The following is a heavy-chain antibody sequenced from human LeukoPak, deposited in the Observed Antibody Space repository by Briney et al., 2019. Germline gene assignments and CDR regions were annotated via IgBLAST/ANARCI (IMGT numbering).Heavy chain of an antibody. CDR3: ARGVPRYCRSPGRAAASICGVY. CDR2: INPNSGGT. Sequence: ASVKVSCKASGYTFTGYYMHWVRQAPGQGLEWMGWINPNSGGTNYAQKFQGRVTMTRDTSISTAYMELSRLRSEDTAVYYCARGVPRYCRSPGRAAASICGVYWGQGTLVTVSS. D-gene: IGHD2-2*01. CDR1: GYTFTGYY. V-gene: IGHV1-2*02. J-gene: IGHJ4*02.